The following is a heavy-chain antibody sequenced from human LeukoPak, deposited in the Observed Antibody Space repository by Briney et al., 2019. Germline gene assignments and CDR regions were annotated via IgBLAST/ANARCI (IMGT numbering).Heavy chain of an antibody. V-gene: IGHV3-23*01. CDR2: ISGSGGST. CDR3: ARARASYNPFDY. CDR1: GFTFSSYA. D-gene: IGHD5-24*01. Sequence: HTGGSLRLSCAASGFTFSSYAMSWVRQAPGKGLEWVSAISGSGGSTYYADSVKGRFTISRDNAKNSLYLQMNSLRAEDTAVYYCARARASYNPFDYWGQGTLVTVSS. J-gene: IGHJ4*02.